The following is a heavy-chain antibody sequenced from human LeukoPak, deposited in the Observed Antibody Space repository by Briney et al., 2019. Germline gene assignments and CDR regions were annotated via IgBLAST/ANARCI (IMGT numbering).Heavy chain of an antibody. CDR3: AKDMGWELLNDAFDI. CDR2: ISYDGSNK. CDR1: GFTFSSYA. D-gene: IGHD2-15*01. V-gene: IGHV3-30*04. Sequence: GGSLRLSCAASGFTFSSYAMHWVRQAPGKGLEWVAVISYDGSNKYYADSVKGRFTISRDNAKNSLYLQMNSLRAEDMALYYCAKDMGWELLNDAFDIWGQGTMVTVSS. J-gene: IGHJ3*02.